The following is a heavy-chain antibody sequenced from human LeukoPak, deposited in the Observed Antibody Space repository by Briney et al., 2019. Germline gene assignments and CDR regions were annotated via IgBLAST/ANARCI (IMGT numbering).Heavy chain of an antibody. CDR3: ARDSPGDDYVWGSYRYYFDY. D-gene: IGHD3-16*01. CDR2: INPNSGGT. J-gene: IGHJ4*02. V-gene: IGHV1-2*06. CDR1: GYTFTSYY. Sequence: ASVKVSCKASGYTFTSYYMHWVRQAPGQGLEWMGRINPNSGGTNYAQKFQGRVTMTRDTSISTAYMELSRPRSDDTAVYYCARDSPGDDYVWGSYRYYFDYWGQGTLVTVSS.